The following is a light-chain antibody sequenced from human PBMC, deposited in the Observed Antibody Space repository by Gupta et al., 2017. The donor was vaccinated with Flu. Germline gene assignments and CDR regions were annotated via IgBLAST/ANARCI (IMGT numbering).Light chain of an antibody. J-gene: IGLJ1*01. CDR2: KVT. Sequence: SDVGSNNDVSSYQHHPSKATNLMFYKVTSRPSVVSRCFSCSKSGTTSSLTISGLHPEDDAYYCCLSYTSMSTAPYVFGAGTKVTVL. CDR3: LSYTSMSTAPYV. V-gene: IGLV2-14*01. CDR1: SDVGSNND.